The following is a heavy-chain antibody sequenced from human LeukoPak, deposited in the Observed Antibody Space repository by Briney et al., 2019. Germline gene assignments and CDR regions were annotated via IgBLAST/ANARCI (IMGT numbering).Heavy chain of an antibody. CDR3: ASLIPDY. D-gene: IGHD2-21*01. J-gene: IGHJ4*02. Sequence: GGSLRLSCTASGFTFGDYAMSWFRQARGKGLEWVGRIQNKGQSYTTEYAASVRGRFILSRDDSKSSLYLQMNSLKSEDTAVYYCASLIPDYWGQGTLVTVSS. CDR1: GFTFGDYA. V-gene: IGHV3-72*01. CDR2: IQNKGQSYTT.